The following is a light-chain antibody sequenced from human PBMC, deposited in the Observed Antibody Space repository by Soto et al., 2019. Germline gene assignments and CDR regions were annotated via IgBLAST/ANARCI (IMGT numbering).Light chain of an antibody. J-gene: IGKJ1*01. V-gene: IGKV1-9*01. CDR3: QQYGSSGT. CDR2: AAS. Sequence: DIQMTQSPSSLSASVGDRVTITCRASQGISSNLAWYQQKPGKAPKLLIFAASTLQSGVPSRFSGSGSGTDFTLTISRLEPEDFAVYYCQQYGSSGTFGQGTKVDIK. CDR1: QGISSN.